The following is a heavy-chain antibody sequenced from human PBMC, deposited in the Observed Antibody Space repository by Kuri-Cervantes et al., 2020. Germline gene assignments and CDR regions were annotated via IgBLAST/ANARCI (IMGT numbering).Heavy chain of an antibody. V-gene: IGHV3-30-3*01. D-gene: IGHD2-2*01. J-gene: IGHJ6*02. CDR3: ARVALYCSSTSCRYNYYYYGMDV. CDR2: VSYDGSNK. CDR1: GFTFSSYA. Sequence: GGSLRLSCAASGFTFSSYAMHWVRQAPGKGLEWAAVVSYDGSNKYYADSVKGRFTISRDNSKNTLYLQMNSLRAEDTAVYYCARVALYCSSTSCRYNYYYYGMDVWGQGTTVTVSS.